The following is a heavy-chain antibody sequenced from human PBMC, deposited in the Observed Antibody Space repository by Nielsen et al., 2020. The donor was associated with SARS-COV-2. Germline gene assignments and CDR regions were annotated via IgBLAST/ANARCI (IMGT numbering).Heavy chain of an antibody. CDR2: INWSGGTT. V-gene: IGHV3-20*04. J-gene: IGHJ4*02. D-gene: IGHD3-10*01. Sequence: GGSLRLSCAASGFIFDDYGMSWVRQAPGEGLEWVPVINWSGGTTDYAASVKGRFTISRDNAKNSLYLQMNSLRIEDTALYYCARGGVLWFAELPDYWGQGTLVTVSS. CDR1: GFIFDDYG. CDR3: ARGGVLWFAELPDY.